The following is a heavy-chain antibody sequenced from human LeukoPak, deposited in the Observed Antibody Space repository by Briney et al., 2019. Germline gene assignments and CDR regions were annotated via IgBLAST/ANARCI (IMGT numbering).Heavy chain of an antibody. CDR3: ARGLGPSYYDFWSGYYSVFDY. Sequence: ASVKVSCKASGYTFTSYDINWVRQVTGQGLEWMGWMNPNSGNTGYAQKFQGRVTMTRNTSISTAYMELSGLRSEDTAVYYCARGLGPSYYDFWSGYYSVFDYWGQGTLVTVSS. CDR1: GYTFTSYD. V-gene: IGHV1-8*01. D-gene: IGHD3-3*01. CDR2: MNPNSGNT. J-gene: IGHJ4*02.